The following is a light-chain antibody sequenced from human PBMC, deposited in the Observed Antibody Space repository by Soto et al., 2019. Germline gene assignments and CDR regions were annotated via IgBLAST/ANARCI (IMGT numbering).Light chain of an antibody. J-gene: IGKJ1*01. CDR1: QSISSW. V-gene: IGKV1-5*01. Sequence: DIQMTQSPSTLSASVGDRVTITCRASQSISSWLAWYQQKPGKAPKLLIYDASSLESGVPSRFSGSGSGTEFTLTISSLQPDDFATYYCQQYNSYSFGLGTKVDIK. CDR2: DAS. CDR3: QQYNSYS.